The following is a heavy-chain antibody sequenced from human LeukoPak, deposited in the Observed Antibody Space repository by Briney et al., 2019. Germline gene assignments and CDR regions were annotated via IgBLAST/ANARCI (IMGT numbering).Heavy chain of an antibody. V-gene: IGHV3-23*01. D-gene: IGHD2-15*01. CDR2: ISDTGNT. CDR1: GFTLSSYA. J-gene: IGHJ4*02. Sequence: TGGSLRLSCAASGFTLSSYAMSWVRQAPGKGLEWVSAISDTGNTYHADSVKGRFTISRDNSRNTLYLQMNTLRAEDTAVYFCAKSPVSSCRGSFCYPFDYWGQGNLVTVSS. CDR3: AKSPVSSCRGSFCYPFDY.